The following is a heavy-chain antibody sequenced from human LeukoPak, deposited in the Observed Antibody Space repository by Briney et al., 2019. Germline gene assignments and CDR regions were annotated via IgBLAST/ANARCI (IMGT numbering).Heavy chain of an antibody. Sequence: GGSLRLSCAASGFTFSSYWMSWVRQAPGKGLEWVAVISYDGSNKYYADSVKGRFTISRDNSKNTLYLQMNSLRAEDTAVYYCAKRSPVRGFSNWFDPWGQGTLVTVSS. J-gene: IGHJ5*02. CDR1: GFTFSSYW. CDR2: ISYDGSNK. CDR3: AKRSPVRGFSNWFDP. V-gene: IGHV3-30*18. D-gene: IGHD3-10*01.